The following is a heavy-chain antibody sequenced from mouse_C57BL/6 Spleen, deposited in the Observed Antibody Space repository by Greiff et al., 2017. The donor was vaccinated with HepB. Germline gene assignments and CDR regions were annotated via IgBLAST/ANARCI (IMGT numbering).Heavy chain of an antibody. D-gene: IGHD1-1*01. CDR2: IDPETGGT. V-gene: IGHV1-15*01. J-gene: IGHJ4*01. Sequence: QVQLQQSGAELVRPGASVTLSCKASGYTFTDYEMHWVKQTPVHGLEWIGAIDPETGGTAYNQKFKGKAILTADKSSSTAYMELRSLTSEDSAVYYCTRRNGSSLYYYAMDYWGQGTSVTVSS. CDR3: TRRNGSSLYYYAMDY. CDR1: GYTFTDYE.